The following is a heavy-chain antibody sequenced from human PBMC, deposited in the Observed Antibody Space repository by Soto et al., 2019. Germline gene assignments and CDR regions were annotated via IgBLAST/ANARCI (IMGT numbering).Heavy chain of an antibody. D-gene: IGHD1-7*01. V-gene: IGHV5-51*01. CDR3: ARYSPELTDFEI. CDR2: IYPGDSGV. CDR1: GHSFTTDW. J-gene: IGHJ3*02. Sequence: GESLKISCKDSGHSFTTDWIGWVRLMPGKGLEWMGIIYPGDSGVTYSPSFQGQVTMSADKSISTTYLQWSSLKASDTAMYFCARYSPELTDFEIWGQGTVATVS.